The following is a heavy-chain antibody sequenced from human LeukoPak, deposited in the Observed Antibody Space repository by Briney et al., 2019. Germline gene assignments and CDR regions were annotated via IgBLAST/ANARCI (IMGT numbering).Heavy chain of an antibody. Sequence: GGSLRLSCAASGFTFSSYAMSWVRQAPGKGLEWVSAISGSGGSTYYADSVKGRFTISRDNSKNTLYLQMNSLRAEDTAVYYCAKEDGVITMIVVAPELSFASGGQGPLVTVSS. CDR1: GFTFSSYA. V-gene: IGHV3-23*01. D-gene: IGHD3-22*01. J-gene: IGHJ4*02. CDR3: AKEDGVITMIVVAPELSFAS. CDR2: ISGSGGST.